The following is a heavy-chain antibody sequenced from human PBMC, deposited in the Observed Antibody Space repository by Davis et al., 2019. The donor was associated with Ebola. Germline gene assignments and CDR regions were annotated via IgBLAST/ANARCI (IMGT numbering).Heavy chain of an antibody. CDR1: GGSISDRNYY. J-gene: IGHJ6*02. CDR2: IHYTGST. D-gene: IGHD3-16*01. Sequence: SETLSLTCTVSGGSISDRNYYWTWIRQPPGKGLDWIGYIHYTGSTNYNPSLKSRVTISVDTSKNQFSLKLSSVTAADTAVYYCARGGSYYYYYAMDVWGQGTTVTVPS. V-gene: IGHV4-61*01. CDR3: ARGGSYYYYYAMDV.